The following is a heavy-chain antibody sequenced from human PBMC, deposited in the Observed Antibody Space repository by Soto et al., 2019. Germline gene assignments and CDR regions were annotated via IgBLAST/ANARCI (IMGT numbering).Heavy chain of an antibody. Sequence: SETLSLTCTVSGGSVTNSSYYWGWIRQSPGKGLEWIGSAYYRGRSYSKSSVKSRVTISVDTSKNRFSLSLNSVTASDTAVYFCVSQRTTVPTQAYFDYWGPGALVTVSS. CDR3: VSQRTTVPTQAYFDY. CDR1: GGSVTNSSYY. CDR2: AYYRGRS. J-gene: IGHJ4*02. D-gene: IGHD4-17*01. V-gene: IGHV4-39*01.